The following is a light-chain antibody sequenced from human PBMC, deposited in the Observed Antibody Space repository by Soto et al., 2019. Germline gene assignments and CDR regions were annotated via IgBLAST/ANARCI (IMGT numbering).Light chain of an antibody. V-gene: IGKV1-5*03. CDR2: KAS. Sequence: DIKMTQSPSTLSASVGDRVTITCRASQSIDTWLAWHQQKPGQVPKLLISKASSLESGVPSRFSGSGSGTEFTLTISNLQTEDFAVYYCQQYNKWPRTFGQGTKVDIK. CDR1: QSIDTW. CDR3: QQYNKWPRT. J-gene: IGKJ1*01.